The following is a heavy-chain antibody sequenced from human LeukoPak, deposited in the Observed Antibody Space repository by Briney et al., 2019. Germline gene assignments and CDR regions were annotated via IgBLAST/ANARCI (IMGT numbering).Heavy chain of an antibody. J-gene: IGHJ5*02. V-gene: IGHV3-9*01. D-gene: IGHD3-22*01. CDR2: ISWNSGSI. Sequence: PGGSLRLSCAASGFTFDDYAMHWVRQAPGKGLEWVSGISWNSGSIGYADSVKGRFTISRDNAKNSLYLQMNSLRAEDTAVYYCARDVQPTNYDSSGYYYAWGQGTLVTVSS. CDR1: GFTFDDYA. CDR3: ARDVQPTNYDSSGYYYA.